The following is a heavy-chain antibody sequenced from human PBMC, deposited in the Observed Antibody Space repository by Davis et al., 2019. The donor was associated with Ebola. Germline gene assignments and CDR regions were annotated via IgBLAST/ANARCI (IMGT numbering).Heavy chain of an antibody. D-gene: IGHD1-26*01. CDR3: AKDRGSYYIWGFDY. CDR1: GFTFSSYS. CDR2: IPYDGSNK. V-gene: IGHV3-30*02. J-gene: IGHJ4*02. Sequence: GESLKISCAASGFTFSSYSMNWVRQAPGKGLEWVTFIPYDGSNKYYADSVKGRFTISRDNSQDTLYLQMNSLRVEDTAVYYCAKDRGSYYIWGFDYWGQGTLVTVSS.